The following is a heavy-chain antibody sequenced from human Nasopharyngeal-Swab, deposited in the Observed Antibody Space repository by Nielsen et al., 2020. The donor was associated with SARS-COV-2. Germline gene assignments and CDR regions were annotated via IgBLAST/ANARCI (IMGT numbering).Heavy chain of an antibody. CDR1: GYTFMSYK. J-gene: IGHJ4*02. V-gene: IGHV1-2*04. CDR2: INPDTGGT. D-gene: IGHD6-13*01. CDR3: ARLGAAGDFDY. Sequence: ASVKVSCKASGYTFMSYKMHWVRQAPGQGLEWMGWINPDTGGTTYTQRFQGWVTMTSDTSISTFYMDLNRLKSDDMDVYYCARLGAAGDFDYWGQGTLVTVSS.